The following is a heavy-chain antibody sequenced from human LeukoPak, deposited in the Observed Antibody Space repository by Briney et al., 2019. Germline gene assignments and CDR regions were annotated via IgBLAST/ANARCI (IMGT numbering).Heavy chain of an antibody. V-gene: IGHV1-2*02. Sequence: ASVKVSCKASGYTFTGHYMHWVRQAPGQGLEWMGWIYPTSGDIDYSHIFEGRVTMTRDTSTSTAYMELSRLRSEDTAVYYCAREGRIAAAGTGLDYWGQGTLVTVSS. J-gene: IGHJ4*02. D-gene: IGHD6-13*01. CDR3: AREGRIAAAGTGLDY. CDR2: IYPTSGDI. CDR1: GYTFTGHY.